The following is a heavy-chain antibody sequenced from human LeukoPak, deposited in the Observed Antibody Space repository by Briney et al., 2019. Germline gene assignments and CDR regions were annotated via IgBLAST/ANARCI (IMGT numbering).Heavy chain of an antibody. CDR1: GFTFSSYG. V-gene: IGHV3-33*01. CDR2: IWYDGSNK. J-gene: IGHJ4*02. CDR3: ARESNSGSYSYYFDY. Sequence: GGSLRLSRAASGFTFSSYGMHWVRQAPGKGLEWVAVIWYDGSNKYYADSVKGRFTISRDNSKNTLYLQMNSLRAEDTAVYYCARESNSGSYSYYFDYWGQGTLVTVSS. D-gene: IGHD1-26*01.